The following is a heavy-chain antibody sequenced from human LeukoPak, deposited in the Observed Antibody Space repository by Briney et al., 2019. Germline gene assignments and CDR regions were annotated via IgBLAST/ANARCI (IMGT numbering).Heavy chain of an antibody. CDR2: IIPIFGTA. D-gene: IGHD2-15*01. V-gene: IGHV1-69*13. Sequence: ASVKVSCKASGGTFSSYAISWVRQAPGQGLEWMGGIIPIFGTANYAQKFQGRVTITADESTSTAYMELSSLRSEDTAVYYCARVVVVVAATWGYFDYWGQGTLVTVSS. CDR3: ARVVVVVAATWGYFDY. CDR1: GGTFSSYA. J-gene: IGHJ4*02.